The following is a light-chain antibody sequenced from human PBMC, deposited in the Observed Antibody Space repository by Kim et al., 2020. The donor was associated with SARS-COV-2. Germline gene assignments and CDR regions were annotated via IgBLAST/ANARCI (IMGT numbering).Light chain of an antibody. Sequence: PGQSITISCTGTSSDVGGYTDVSWYQQHPGKAPKLMIYDVSKRPSGVSNRFSGSKSGNTASLTISGLQAEDEADYYCSSYTSSSVVFGGGTQLTVL. CDR1: SSDVGGYTD. J-gene: IGLJ2*01. CDR2: DVS. CDR3: SSYTSSSVV. V-gene: IGLV2-14*04.